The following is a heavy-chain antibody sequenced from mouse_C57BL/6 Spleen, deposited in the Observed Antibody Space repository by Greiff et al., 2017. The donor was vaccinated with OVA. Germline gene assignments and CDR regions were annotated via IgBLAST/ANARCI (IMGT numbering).Heavy chain of an antibody. V-gene: IGHV1-55*01. CDR3: ARYYYGSDY. D-gene: IGHD1-1*01. J-gene: IGHJ2*01. Sequence: QVHVKQSGAELVKPGASVKMSCKASGYTFTSYWITWVKQRPGQGLEWIGDIYPGSGSTNYNEKFKSKATLTVDTSSRTAYMQLSSLTSEDSAVYYCARYYYGSDYWGQGTTLTVSS. CDR1: GYTFTSYW. CDR2: IYPGSGST.